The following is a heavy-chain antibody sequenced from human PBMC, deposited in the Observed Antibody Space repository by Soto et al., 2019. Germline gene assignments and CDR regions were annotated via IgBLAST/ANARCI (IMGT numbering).Heavy chain of an antibody. CDR1: GGSFPGNY. Sequence: QVHLQQWGAGLLKPSETLSLTCAVYGGSFPGNYWIWIRQPPAKGLEWIWEITHSGSTTYNPSLKRRVTISGDTFTNTCSLRLSFVTAADTAAYYCASTTSCCAILGVAPYNFDYWGQGTLVTVAS. CDR3: ASTTSCCAILGVAPYNFDY. J-gene: IGHJ4*02. CDR2: ITHSGST. D-gene: IGHD3-3*01. V-gene: IGHV4-34*01.